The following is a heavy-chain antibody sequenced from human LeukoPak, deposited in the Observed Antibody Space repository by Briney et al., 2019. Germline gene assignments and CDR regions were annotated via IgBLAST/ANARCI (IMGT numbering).Heavy chain of an antibody. D-gene: IGHD5-18*01. CDR3: ARHFHSAWFGF. V-gene: IGHV5-51*01. J-gene: IGHJ4*02. CDR1: GFTVSSNY. CDR2: IYPGGSNG. Sequence: PGGSLRLSCAASGFTVSSNYMTWVRQFPGKGLEWMGNIYPGGSNGRYSPSFQGQVTMSADKSITTVYLQWSSLKASDTAMYYCARHFHSAWFGFWGQGSLVTVSS.